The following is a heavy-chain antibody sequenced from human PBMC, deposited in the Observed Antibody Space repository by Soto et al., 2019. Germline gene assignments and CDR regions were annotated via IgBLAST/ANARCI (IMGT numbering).Heavy chain of an antibody. CDR2: ISAYNGNT. CDR3: ARAKSYQPRYYYYYGMDV. Sequence: QVQLVQSGAEVKKPGASVKVSCKASGYTFTSYGISWVRQAPGQGLEWMGWISAYNGNTNYAQKLQGRVTMTTDTXPXTXXMELRSLRSDDTAVYYCARAKSYQPRYYYYYGMDVWGQGTTVTVSS. J-gene: IGHJ6*02. V-gene: IGHV1-18*01. D-gene: IGHD2-2*01. CDR1: GYTFTSYG.